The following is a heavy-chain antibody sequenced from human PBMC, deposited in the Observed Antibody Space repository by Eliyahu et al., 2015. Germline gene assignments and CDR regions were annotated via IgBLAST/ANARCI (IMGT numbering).Heavy chain of an antibody. D-gene: IGHD3-10*01. CDR3: ARYYFGSGSSPDY. J-gene: IGHJ4*02. V-gene: IGHV4-34*01. Sequence: QVQLQQXGAGLLKPSETLSLTXAVXGXSFSGYYWGWXLQPPEKGLEWIGEISHRGXXNYLPSLKSRMAISIDTPNNQFFLRLTSVTPADTAVYYCARYYFGSGSSPDYWGQGILVTVSS. CDR1: GXSFSGYY. CDR2: ISHRGXX.